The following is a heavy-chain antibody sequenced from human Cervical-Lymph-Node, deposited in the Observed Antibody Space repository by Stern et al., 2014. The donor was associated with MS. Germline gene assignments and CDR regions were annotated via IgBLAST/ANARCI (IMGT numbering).Heavy chain of an antibody. D-gene: IGHD3-10*01. J-gene: IGHJ4*02. CDR2: IAYDGSEQ. CDR1: GFAFRMYA. Sequence: VQLEESGGGVVQPGTSLRLSCAASGFAFRMYAMHWVRQAPGKGLEWVAMIAYDGSEQYDGDSVKGRFIISRDNSKNTLSLQMDSLRADDTAVYYCAKVRVRGVHYFDYWGLGTLVTVSS. V-gene: IGHV3-30*18. CDR3: AKVRVRGVHYFDY.